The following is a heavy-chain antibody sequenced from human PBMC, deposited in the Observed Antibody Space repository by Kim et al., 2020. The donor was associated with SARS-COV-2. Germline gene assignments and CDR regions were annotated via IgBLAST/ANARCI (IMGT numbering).Heavy chain of an antibody. Sequence: VKGRFTRSRENAKNSLYLQMNSLRAGDTAVYYCARAYSSGWSYYYYGMDVWGQGTTVTVSS. CDR3: ARAYSSGWSYYYYGMDV. V-gene: IGHV3-13*01. D-gene: IGHD6-19*01. J-gene: IGHJ6*02.